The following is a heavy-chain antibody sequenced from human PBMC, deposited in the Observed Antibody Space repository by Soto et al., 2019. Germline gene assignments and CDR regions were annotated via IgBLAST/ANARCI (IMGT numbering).Heavy chain of an antibody. J-gene: IGHJ4*02. CDR3: ARDPVVVVAATPNYFDY. Sequence: QVQLVESGGGVVQPGRSLRLSCAASGFTFSSYAMHWVRQAPGKGLEWVAVISYDGSNKYYADSVKGRFTISRDNSKNPLYLQMNSLRAEDTAVYYCARDPVVVVAATPNYFDYWGQGTLVTVSS. CDR1: GFTFSSYA. CDR2: ISYDGSNK. D-gene: IGHD2-15*01. V-gene: IGHV3-30-3*01.